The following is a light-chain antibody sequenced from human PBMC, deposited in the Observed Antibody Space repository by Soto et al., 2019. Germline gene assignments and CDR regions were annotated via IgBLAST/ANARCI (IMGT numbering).Light chain of an antibody. CDR1: SSDVGGYNY. Sequence: QSALTQPASVSGSPGQSITISCTGTSSDVGGYNYVSWYQQHPGKAPKLMIYEVSNRPSGGSNRFSGSKSGNTASLTISGLQAEDEADYYCSSYTSSSTLVFGGGTKVTAL. CDR3: SSYTSSSTLV. CDR2: EVS. J-gene: IGLJ2*01. V-gene: IGLV2-14*01.